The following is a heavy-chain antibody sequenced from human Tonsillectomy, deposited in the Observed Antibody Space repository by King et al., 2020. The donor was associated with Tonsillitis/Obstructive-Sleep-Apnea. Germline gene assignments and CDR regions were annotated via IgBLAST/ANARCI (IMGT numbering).Heavy chain of an antibody. D-gene: IGHD1-1*01. CDR3: VNTTSYYYYYMDV. CDR2: ISSNGGST. Sequence: EVQLVESGGGLVQPGGSLRLSCSASGFTFSSYAMHWVRQAPGKGLEYVSAISSNGGSTYYADSVKGRFTISRDNSKNTLYLQMSSLRAEDTAVYYCVNTTSYYYYYMDVWGKGTTVTVSS. J-gene: IGHJ6*03. CDR1: GFTFSSYA. V-gene: IGHV3-64D*06.